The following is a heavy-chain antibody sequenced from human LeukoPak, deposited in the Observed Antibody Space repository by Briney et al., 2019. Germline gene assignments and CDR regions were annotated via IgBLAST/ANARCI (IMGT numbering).Heavy chain of an antibody. CDR2: INHSGST. Sequence: PSETLSLTCAVYGGSFSGYYWSWIRQPPGKGLEWIGEINHSGSTNYNPSLKSRVTISVDTSKNQFSPKLSSVTAADTAVYYCARARVRVVIIRDYYYGMDVWGQGTTVTVSS. J-gene: IGHJ6*02. CDR1: GGSFSGYY. CDR3: ARARVRVVIIRDYYYGMDV. V-gene: IGHV4-34*01. D-gene: IGHD3-3*01.